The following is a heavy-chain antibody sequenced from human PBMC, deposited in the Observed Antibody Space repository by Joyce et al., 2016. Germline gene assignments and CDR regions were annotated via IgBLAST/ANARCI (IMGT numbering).Heavy chain of an antibody. CDR1: GGSISGSSYY. CDR2: IYRSGTT. CDR3: ARTGVMGTAVHHFEY. J-gene: IGHJ4*02. V-gene: IGHV4-39*07. D-gene: IGHD2-21*02. Sequence: QVPLQESGPGLVRPSETLSLTCSVSGGSISGSSYYWGWIRQSPGKGLEWLVSIYRSGTTYDNPALKSRVIMSVDTSKNQFSLRLNSVAAADTAVYYCARTGVMGTAVHHFEYWGQGTLVTVSS.